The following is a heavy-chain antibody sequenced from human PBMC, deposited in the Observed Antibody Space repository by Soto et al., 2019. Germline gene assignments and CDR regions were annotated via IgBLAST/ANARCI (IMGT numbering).Heavy chain of an antibody. Sequence: GGSLRLSCAASGFVFSSYAMSWVRQAPGKGLEWVSAISGSGTTAYYADSVKGRFIFSRDNPKNTMYLQMNSLKAEDTSVYFCAKTTDGWFSAFEIWGQGTVVTVSS. CDR1: GFVFSSYA. CDR3: AKTTDGWFSAFEI. J-gene: IGHJ3*02. D-gene: IGHD6-19*01. V-gene: IGHV3-23*01. CDR2: ISGSGTTA.